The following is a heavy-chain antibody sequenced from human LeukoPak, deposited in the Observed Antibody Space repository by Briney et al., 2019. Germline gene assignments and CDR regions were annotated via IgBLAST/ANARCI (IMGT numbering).Heavy chain of an antibody. CDR2: ISYDGSNK. CDR1: GFTFSSYG. CDR3: AKTLCFLEWLSFFDY. V-gene: IGHV3-30*18. D-gene: IGHD3/OR15-3a*01. J-gene: IGHJ4*02. Sequence: GRSLRLSCAASGFTFSSYGMHWVRQAPGQGLEWVAVISYDGSNKYYADSVKGRFTISRDNSTNTLYLQMNSLRAEDTAVYYCAKTLCFLEWLSFFDYWGQGTLVTVSS.